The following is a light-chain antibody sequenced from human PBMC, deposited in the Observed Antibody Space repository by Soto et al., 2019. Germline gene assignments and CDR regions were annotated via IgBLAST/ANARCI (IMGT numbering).Light chain of an antibody. CDR3: QQYGSSPSIT. V-gene: IGKV3-20*01. Sequence: IVLTQSPGTLSLSPGERATLSCRASQSVSSSYLAYYQQKPGPAPRLLIYGASSRATGSPDRFIGSGSGTDFTLTISRLEPEDFAVYYYQQYGSSPSITFGQGTRL. CDR2: GAS. J-gene: IGKJ5*01. CDR1: QSVSSSY.